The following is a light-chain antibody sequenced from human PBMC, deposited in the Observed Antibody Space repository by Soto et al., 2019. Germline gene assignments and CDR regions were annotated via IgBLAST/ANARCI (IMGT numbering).Light chain of an antibody. V-gene: IGLV2-8*01. CDR1: SSDVGGSKY. CDR3: FSYADTNNFV. Sequence: QAVVTQPPSASGSPGQSVSISCSGGSSDVGGSKYVSWYQVKPGKAPKLIIYEVNRRPEGAPYRFSGSKSGNTASLTVSGLQPEDQGDYYCFSYADTNNFVFGSGTKVTVL. CDR2: EVN. J-gene: IGLJ1*01.